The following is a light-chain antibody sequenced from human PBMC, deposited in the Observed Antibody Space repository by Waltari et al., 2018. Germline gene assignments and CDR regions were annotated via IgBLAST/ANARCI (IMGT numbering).Light chain of an antibody. V-gene: IGLV2-14*03. CDR2: DVS. CDR3: SSYTSTNTYV. CDR1: SSDVGVYNF. Sequence: QSALTQPASVSGSPGQSITISCTGTSSDVGVYNFVSWYQPHPGKAPNLLMNDVSKRPSGVSMRFSGSKSGNTASLTISGLQAEDEADYYCSSYTSTNTYVFGTGTEVTVL. J-gene: IGLJ1*01.